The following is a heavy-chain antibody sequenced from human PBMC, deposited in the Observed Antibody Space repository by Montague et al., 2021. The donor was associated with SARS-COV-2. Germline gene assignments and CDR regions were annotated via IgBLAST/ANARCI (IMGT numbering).Heavy chain of an antibody. D-gene: IGHD3-16*01. J-gene: IGHJ3*02. CDR1: GFSLSTSGVG. CDR3: AHRRALWDAFDI. CDR2: IYWDXYN. Sequence: PARVKPTQTLTLTCTFSGFSLSTSGVGVGWIRQPPGKAREWLALIYWDXYNRYSPSLKSRLTITKDTSKNQVVLTMTNMDPVDTATYYCAHRRALWDAFDIWGQGKMVTVSS. V-gene: IGHV2-5*02.